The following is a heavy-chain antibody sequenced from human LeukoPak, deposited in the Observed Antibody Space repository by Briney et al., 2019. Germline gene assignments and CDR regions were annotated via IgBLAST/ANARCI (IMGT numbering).Heavy chain of an antibody. J-gene: IGHJ4*02. V-gene: IGHV5-51*01. Sequence: GESLKISCKGSGYSFTNYWIGWVRQMPGKGLEWMGIIFPDDSDTKYSPSFQGQVSISVDTSISTAYLQLSSLKASDTAMYYCTRLVHYSNYVGGDLDYWGQGTLVTVSS. CDR3: TRLVHYSNYVGGDLDY. CDR1: GYSFTNYW. D-gene: IGHD4-11*01. CDR2: IFPDDSDT.